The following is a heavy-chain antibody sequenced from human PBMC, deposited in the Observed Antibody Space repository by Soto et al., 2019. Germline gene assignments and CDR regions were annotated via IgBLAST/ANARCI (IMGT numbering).Heavy chain of an antibody. J-gene: IGHJ4*02. CDR1: GGSISSSSYY. D-gene: IGHD1-26*01. CDR3: ARRGGSSHFDY. V-gene: IGHV4-39*01. Sequence: QLQLQESGPGLVKPSETLSLTCTVSGGSISSSSYYWGWIRQSPGKVLEWIGNIYYSGSTYYNPSIKRRVTISVDTSKNQFSLKLSSVTAADTAVYYCARRGGSSHFDYWGQGTLVTVSS. CDR2: IYYSGST.